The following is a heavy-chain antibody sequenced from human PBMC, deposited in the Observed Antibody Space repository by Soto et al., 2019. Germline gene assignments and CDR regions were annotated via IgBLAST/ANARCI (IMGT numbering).Heavy chain of an antibody. CDR2: ISGYNGNT. Sequence: ASVKVSCKASGDTFRSYGISWVRQAPGQGLEWMGWISGYNGNTHYSQKFQGKVTMTTDTSTSTAYMELRNLRSDDTVVYYCAKADSNYAGRFSYYYMDVWGTGTMVTVSS. CDR1: GDTFRSYG. CDR3: AKADSNYAGRFSYYYMDV. V-gene: IGHV1-18*01. J-gene: IGHJ6*03. D-gene: IGHD4-4*01.